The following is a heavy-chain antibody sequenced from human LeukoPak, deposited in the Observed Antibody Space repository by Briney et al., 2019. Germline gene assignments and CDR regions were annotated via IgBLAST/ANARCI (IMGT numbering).Heavy chain of an antibody. V-gene: IGHV1-69*04. CDR3: ARDHYDSSGYNDY. CDR2: IIPILGIA. J-gene: IGHJ4*02. CDR1: VGTFSSYA. Sequence: ASVKVSCKASVGTFSSYAISWVRQAPGQGLEWVGRIIPILGIANYAQKFQGRVTITADKYTSTAYMELSSLRSEDTAVYYCARDHYDSSGYNDYWGQGTLVTVSS. D-gene: IGHD3-22*01.